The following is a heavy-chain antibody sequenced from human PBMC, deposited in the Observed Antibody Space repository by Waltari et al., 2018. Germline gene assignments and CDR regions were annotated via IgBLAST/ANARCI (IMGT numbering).Heavy chain of an antibody. Sequence: QVQLVESGGGVVQPGGSLRLSCAACGFTFSRDDMPGVRQAPGKGLEWVAVIWYDGSYKFYADSVKGRFSISRDNPKNTLHLQMDSLRAEDSAIYYCAKDGSASRLVRYYLDSWGPGTLVTVSS. CDR1: GFTFSRDD. J-gene: IGHJ4*02. D-gene: IGHD2-8*02. CDR2: IWYDGSYK. V-gene: IGHV3-33*06. CDR3: AKDGSASRLVRYYLDS.